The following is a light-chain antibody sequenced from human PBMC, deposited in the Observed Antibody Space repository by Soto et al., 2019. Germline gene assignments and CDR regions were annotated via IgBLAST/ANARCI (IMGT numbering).Light chain of an antibody. CDR3: SSYSSTTHVV. CDR2: DVS. CDR1: SSDVGGYNY. V-gene: IGLV2-14*03. Sequence: QSALTQPASVSGSPGQSITISCTGTSSDVGGYNYVSWYQQHPDKAPKLMIYDVSRRPSGVSDRFSGSKSGSTASLTISGLQAEDEADYYCSSYSSTTHVVFGGGTKLTVL. J-gene: IGLJ2*01.